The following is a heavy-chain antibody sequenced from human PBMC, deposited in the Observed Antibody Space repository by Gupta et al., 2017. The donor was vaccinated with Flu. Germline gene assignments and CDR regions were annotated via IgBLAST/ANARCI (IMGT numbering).Heavy chain of an antibody. CDR2: IYYSGST. CDR1: GGSISSYY. V-gene: IGHV4-59*01. J-gene: IGHJ6*02. Sequence: QVQLQESGPGLVKPSETLSLTCTVSGGSISSYYWSWIRQPPGKGLEWIGYIYYSGSTNYNPSLKSRVTISVDTSKNQFSLKLSSVTAADTAVYYCARSLERMVANYYYYGMDVWGQGTTVTVSS. D-gene: IGHD2-15*01. CDR3: ARSLERMVANYYYYGMDV.